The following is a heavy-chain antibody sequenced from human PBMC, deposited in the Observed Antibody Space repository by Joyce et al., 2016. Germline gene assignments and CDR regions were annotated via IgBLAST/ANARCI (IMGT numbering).Heavy chain of an antibody. D-gene: IGHD4-23*01. CDR1: GGSITTYY. Sequence: QVQLQESRPGLVEPSETLSLTCNVSGGSITTYYWGWIRQPPGKGLEWIGHVSDSGSTNYSPSLKRRVTISVDTSKNLLSLNMKSVTAADSGVYYCARAYLTGFTTSWYLGFWGQGARVTVSS. J-gene: IGHJ4*02. CDR2: VSDSGST. CDR3: ARAYLTGFTTSWYLGF. V-gene: IGHV4-59*01.